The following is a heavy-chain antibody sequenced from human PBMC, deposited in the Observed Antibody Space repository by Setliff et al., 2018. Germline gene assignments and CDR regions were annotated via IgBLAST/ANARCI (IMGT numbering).Heavy chain of an antibody. CDR3: ARLMVAPRIVFDY. Sequence: LSLTCTVSGGSISSYYWSWIRQPPGKGLEWIGYIYYSGSTNYNPSLKSRVTISVDTSKNQFSLKLTSMTAADTAAYYCARLMVAPRIVFDYWGLGSLVTVS. CDR1: GGSISSYY. V-gene: IGHV4-59*12. D-gene: IGHD3-10*01. CDR2: IYYSGST. J-gene: IGHJ4*02.